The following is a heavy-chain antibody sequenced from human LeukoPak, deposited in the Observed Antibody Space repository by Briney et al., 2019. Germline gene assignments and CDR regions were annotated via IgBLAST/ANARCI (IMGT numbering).Heavy chain of an antibody. CDR1: GGSISSSSYY. J-gene: IGHJ4*02. CDR3: TSGWYRYYFDY. Sequence: SETLSLTCTVSGGSISSSSYYWGWIRQPPGKGLEWIGSIYYSGSTYYNPSLKSRVTISVDTSKNQFSLKLSSVTAADTAVYYCTSGWYRYYFDYWGQGTLVTVSS. CDR2: IYYSGST. V-gene: IGHV4-39*07. D-gene: IGHD6-19*01.